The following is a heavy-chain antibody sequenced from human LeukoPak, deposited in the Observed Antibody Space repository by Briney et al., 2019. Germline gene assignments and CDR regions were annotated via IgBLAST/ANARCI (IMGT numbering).Heavy chain of an antibody. J-gene: IGHJ4*02. CDR2: IYYSGST. CDR1: GGSISGGDYY. CDR3: ARDHRHYYDSSGYYYYFDY. V-gene: IGHV4-30-4*01. D-gene: IGHD3-22*01. Sequence: SETLSLTCTVSGGSISGGDYYWSWIRQPPGKGLEWIGYIYYSGSTYYNPSLKSRVTISVDTSKNQFSLKLSSVTAADTAVYYCARDHRHYYDSSGYYYYFDYWGQGTLVTVSS.